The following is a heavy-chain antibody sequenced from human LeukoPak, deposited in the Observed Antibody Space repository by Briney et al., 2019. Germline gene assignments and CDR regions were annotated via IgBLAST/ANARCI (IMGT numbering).Heavy chain of an antibody. V-gene: IGHV4-39*07. Sequence: PSETLSLTCTVSGGSIGSSSYYWGWIRQPPGKGLEWIGSIYYSGSTYYNPSLKSRVTISVDTSKNQFSLKLSSVTAADTAVYYCAGDSSGPEYFQYWGQGTLVTVSS. CDR1: GGSIGSSSYY. J-gene: IGHJ1*01. D-gene: IGHD3-22*01. CDR2: IYYSGST. CDR3: AGDSSGPEYFQY.